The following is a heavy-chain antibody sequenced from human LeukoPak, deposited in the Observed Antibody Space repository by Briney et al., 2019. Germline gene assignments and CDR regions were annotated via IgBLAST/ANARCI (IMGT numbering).Heavy chain of an antibody. CDR1: GGSISNYY. Sequence: SETLSLTCTVSGGSISNYYWSWIRQPAGKGLEWIGRIYTSGTTNYDPSLKSRVTMSVDTSKNQFSLKLNSVTAADTAVYYCARAGISARQYYYYYYYMDVWGKGTTVTVSS. D-gene: IGHD6-6*01. CDR3: ARAGISARQYYYYYYYMDV. J-gene: IGHJ6*03. CDR2: IYTSGTT. V-gene: IGHV4-4*07.